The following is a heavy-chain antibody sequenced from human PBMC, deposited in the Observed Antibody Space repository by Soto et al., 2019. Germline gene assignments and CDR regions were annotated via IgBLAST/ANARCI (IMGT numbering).Heavy chain of an antibody. CDR1: GFTFSSYA. CDR3: AKGRGYSYGYPEGRYLDY. J-gene: IGHJ4*02. D-gene: IGHD5-18*01. Sequence: EVQLLESGGGLVQPGGSLRLSCAASGFTFSSYAMSWVRQAPGKGLEWVSAISGSGGSTYYADSVKGRFTISRDNSKNTLYLQMNSLRAEDTAVYYCAKGRGYSYGYPEGRYLDYWGQGTLVTVSS. CDR2: ISGSGGST. V-gene: IGHV3-23*01.